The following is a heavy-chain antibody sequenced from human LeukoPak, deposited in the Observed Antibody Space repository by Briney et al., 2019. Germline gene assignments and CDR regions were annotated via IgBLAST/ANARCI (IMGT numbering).Heavy chain of an antibody. CDR3: ARKGLGAGIWFDP. CDR1: GFSFTTSW. Sequence: PGGSLRLSCAASGFSFTTSWMSWVRQAPGKGLEWVANIKQDGTEKYYVDSLKGRFTISRDNAKNSLYLQMNSLRAEDTAVYYCARKGLGAGIWFDPWGQGTRVTVSS. J-gene: IGHJ5*02. D-gene: IGHD3-10*01. CDR2: IKQDGTEK. V-gene: IGHV3-7*03.